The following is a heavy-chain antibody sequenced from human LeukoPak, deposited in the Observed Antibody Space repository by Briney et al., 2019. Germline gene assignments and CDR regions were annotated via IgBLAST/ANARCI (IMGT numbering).Heavy chain of an antibody. J-gene: IGHJ5*02. CDR1: GCSISSSNYY. V-gene: IGHV4-39*01. D-gene: IGHD2-15*01. CDR3: ARLDGYCSGGSCYSVSFVDP. Sequence: PSATLSLTCTVSGCSISSSNYYWGWIRQPPGKELKWSGSIYYSGSTYYNPSLKSRVTICVDTSKNQFSLKLSSVTDEDTAVYYCARLDGYCSGGSCYSVSFVDPWGQGTLVTVSS. CDR2: IYYSGST.